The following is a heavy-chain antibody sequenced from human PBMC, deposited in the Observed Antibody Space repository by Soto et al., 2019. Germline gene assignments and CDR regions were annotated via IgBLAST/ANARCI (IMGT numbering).Heavy chain of an antibody. Sequence: QVQLVQSGAEVKKPGSSVKVSCKASGGTLSTYAISWVRQAPGQGLEWMGGIIFIFGTTNYAQKFQGRVTFTADKSTNTVYMELSSLRSEDTAVYYCARDGFNTVTTPEYFHHWGQGTLVTVSS. CDR2: IIFIFGTT. CDR3: ARDGFNTVTTPEYFHH. V-gene: IGHV1-69*06. J-gene: IGHJ1*01. CDR1: GGTLSTYA. D-gene: IGHD4-17*01.